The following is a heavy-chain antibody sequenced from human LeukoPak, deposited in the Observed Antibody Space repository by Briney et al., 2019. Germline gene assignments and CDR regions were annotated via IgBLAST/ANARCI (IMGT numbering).Heavy chain of an antibody. V-gene: IGHV3-21*01. D-gene: IGHD4-11*01. J-gene: IGHJ5*02. Sequence: GGSLRLSCAASGFTFSSYSMNWVRQAPGKGLEWVSSISSSSSYIYYADSVKGRFTISRDNAKNSLYLQMNSLRAEDTAVYYCARSGKDYSNYVVGWFDHWGQGTLVTVSS. CDR1: GFTFSSYS. CDR3: ARSGKDYSNYVVGWFDH. CDR2: ISSSSSYI.